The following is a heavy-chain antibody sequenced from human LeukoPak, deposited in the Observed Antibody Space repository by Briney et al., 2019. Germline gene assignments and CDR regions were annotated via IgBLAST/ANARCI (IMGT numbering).Heavy chain of an antibody. V-gene: IGHV3-30*04. J-gene: IGHJ6*03. CDR1: GFTFSSYA. Sequence: GSLRLSCAASGFTFSSYAMHWVRQAPGKGLEWVAVISYDGSNKYYADSVKGRFTISRDNSKNTLYLQMNSLRAEDTAVYYCAKDRRGYYYYMDVWGKGTTVTVSS. CDR2: ISYDGSNK. CDR3: AKDRRGYYYYMDV.